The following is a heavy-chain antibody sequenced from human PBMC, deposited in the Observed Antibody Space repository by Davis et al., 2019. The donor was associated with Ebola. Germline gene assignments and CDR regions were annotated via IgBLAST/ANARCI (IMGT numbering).Heavy chain of an antibody. Sequence: GESLKISCAASGFTFSSYSMNWVRQAPGKGLEWVSSIGSSSSYIYYADSVKGRFTISSDNAKKPLYLHMNSLRAEDTAVYYCARDKFYYDSSGYGYYYGMDVWGQGTTVTVSS. CDR3: ARDKFYYDSSGYGYYYGMDV. CDR1: GFTFSSYS. V-gene: IGHV3-21*01. CDR2: IGSSSSYI. J-gene: IGHJ6*02. D-gene: IGHD3-22*01.